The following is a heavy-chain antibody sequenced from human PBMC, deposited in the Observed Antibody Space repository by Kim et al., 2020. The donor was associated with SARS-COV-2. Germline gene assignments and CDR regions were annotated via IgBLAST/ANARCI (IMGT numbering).Heavy chain of an antibody. Sequence: WYTDKAIYVKSRITINPDTSKNQFSLQLNSVTPEDTAIYYCARGGRYYDYWGQGTLVTVSS. V-gene: IGHV6-1*01. J-gene: IGHJ4*02. D-gene: IGHD1-26*01. CDR2: WYT. CDR3: ARGGRYYDY.